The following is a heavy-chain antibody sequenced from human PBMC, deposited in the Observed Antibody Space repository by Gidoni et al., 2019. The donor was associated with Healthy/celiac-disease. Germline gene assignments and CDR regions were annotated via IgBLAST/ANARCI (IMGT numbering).Heavy chain of an antibody. V-gene: IGHV4-34*01. CDR1: GGSFSGYY. CDR2: INHSGST. J-gene: IGHJ4*02. D-gene: IGHD4-4*01. Sequence: QVQLQQWGAGLLKPSETLSLTCDVYGGSFSGYYWSWSRQPPGKGLEWIGEINHSGSTNYNPSLKSRVTISVDTSKNQFSLKLSSVTAADTAVYYCARGTVTKYWGQGTLVTVSS. CDR3: ARGTVTKY.